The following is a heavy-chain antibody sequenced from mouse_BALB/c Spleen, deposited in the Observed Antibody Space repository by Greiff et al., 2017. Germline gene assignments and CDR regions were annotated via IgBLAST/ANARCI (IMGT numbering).Heavy chain of an antibody. Sequence: QVQLKESGPGLVAPSQSLSITCTVSGFSLTSYGVHWVRQPPGKGLEWLGVIWAGGSTNYNSALMSRLSISKDNSKSQVFLKMNSLQTDDTAMYYCARDYYGSSPWFAYWGQGTLVTVSA. CDR3: ARDYYGSSPWFAY. D-gene: IGHD1-1*01. CDR2: IWAGGST. CDR1: GFSLTSYG. J-gene: IGHJ3*01. V-gene: IGHV2-9*02.